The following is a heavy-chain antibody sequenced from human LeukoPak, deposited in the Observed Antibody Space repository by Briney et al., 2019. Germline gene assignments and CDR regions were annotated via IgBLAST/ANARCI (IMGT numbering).Heavy chain of an antibody. CDR2: ISYEGKNK. J-gene: IGHJ4*02. CDR3: AKPHFDY. V-gene: IGHV3-30-3*02. CDR1: GFNFSNYA. Sequence: PGGSLRLSCAASGFNFSNYAMHWVRQAPGKGLEWVAVISYEGKNKYYADSVKGRFTISRDNSKNKQYLQMNSLRAEDTAVYYCAKPHFDYWGQGTLVTVSS.